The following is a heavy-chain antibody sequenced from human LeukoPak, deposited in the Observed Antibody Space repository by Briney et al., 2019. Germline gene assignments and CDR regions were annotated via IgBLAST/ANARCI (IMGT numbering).Heavy chain of an antibody. CDR3: ARHHTGTTIRGDY. Sequence: PSETLSLTCTVSGGSFSGTFFYWGWIRQPPGKGLEWIGSILHSGSGYYNPSLKSRVTISVDTSDNHFSLKLTFVTDADTAIYYCARHHTGTTIRGDYWGQGTLVTVSS. V-gene: IGHV4-39*01. D-gene: IGHD4-11*01. J-gene: IGHJ4*02. CDR2: ILHSGSG. CDR1: GGSFSGTFFY.